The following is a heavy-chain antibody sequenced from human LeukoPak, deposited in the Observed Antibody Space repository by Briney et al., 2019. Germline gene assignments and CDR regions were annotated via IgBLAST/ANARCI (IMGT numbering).Heavy chain of an antibody. CDR2: INPSSGGT. V-gene: IGHV1-2*02. J-gene: IGHJ3*02. CDR3: ARVHYDFWSGGIAFDI. D-gene: IGHD3-3*01. CDR1: GYTFTGYY. Sequence: ASVKVSCKASGYTFTGYYMHWVRQAPGQGLEWMGWINPSSGGTNYAQKFQGRVTMTRDTSISTAYMELSRLRSDDTAVYYCARVHYDFWSGGIAFDIWGQGTMVTVSS.